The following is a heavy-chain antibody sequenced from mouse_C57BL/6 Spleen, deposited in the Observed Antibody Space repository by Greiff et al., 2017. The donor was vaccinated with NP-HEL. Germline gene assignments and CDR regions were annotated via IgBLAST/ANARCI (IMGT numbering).Heavy chain of an antibody. CDR3: ASVITTVVATNFDV. J-gene: IGHJ1*03. CDR1: GYTFTSYW. Sequence: VQLQQPGAELVKPGASVKVSCKASGYTFTSYWMHWVKQRPGQGLEWIGRIHPSDSDTNYNQKFKGKATLTVDKSSSPAYMQISSLTSEVSSVYYCASVITTVVATNFDVWGTGTTVTVSS. CDR2: IHPSDSDT. V-gene: IGHV1-74*01. D-gene: IGHD1-1*01.